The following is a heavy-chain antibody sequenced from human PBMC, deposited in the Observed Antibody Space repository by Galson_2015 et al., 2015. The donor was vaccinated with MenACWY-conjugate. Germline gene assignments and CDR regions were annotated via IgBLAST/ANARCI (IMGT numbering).Heavy chain of an antibody. D-gene: IGHD1-14*01. CDR3: ARFPRTPGKYPDY. CDR2: ISTRSST. J-gene: IGHJ4*02. CDR1: GFTFSDHY. V-gene: IGHV3-11*06. Sequence: PLRLSCAASGFTFSDHYMSWVRQAPGKGLECVSYISTRSSTNYADSVQGRFTISRDNAKNSVYPQMDSLRAEDPAVYYCARFPRTPGKYPDYWGQGTPVTVAS.